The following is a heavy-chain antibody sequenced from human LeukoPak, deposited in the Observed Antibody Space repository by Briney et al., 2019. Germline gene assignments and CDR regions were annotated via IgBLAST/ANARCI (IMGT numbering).Heavy chain of an antibody. CDR2: TYYRSKWYN. Sequence: LSQTLSLTCAISGDSVSSNSAAWNWIRQSPSRGLEWLGRTYYRSKWYNDYAVSVKSRITINPDTSKNQFSLQLNSVTPEDTAVYYCARDRLYDSSGYYLGDFDYWGQGTLVTVSS. J-gene: IGHJ4*02. CDR3: ARDRLYDSSGYYLGDFDY. CDR1: GDSVSSNSAA. D-gene: IGHD3-22*01. V-gene: IGHV6-1*01.